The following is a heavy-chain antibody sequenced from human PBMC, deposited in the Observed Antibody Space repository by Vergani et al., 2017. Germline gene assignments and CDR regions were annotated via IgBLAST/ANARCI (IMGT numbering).Heavy chain of an antibody. CDR2: INHSGST. Sequence: QVQLQQWGAGLLKPSETLSLTCAVYGGSFSGYYWSWIRQPPGKGLEWIGEINHSGSTNYNPSLKSRVTISVDTSKNQFSLKLSSVTAADTAVYYCARGSACPWASTSCYAAWYSYASGAFDIWGQGTMVTVSS. CDR1: GGSFSGYY. D-gene: IGHD2-2*01. CDR3: ARGSACPWASTSCYAAWYSYASGAFDI. J-gene: IGHJ3*02. V-gene: IGHV4-34*01.